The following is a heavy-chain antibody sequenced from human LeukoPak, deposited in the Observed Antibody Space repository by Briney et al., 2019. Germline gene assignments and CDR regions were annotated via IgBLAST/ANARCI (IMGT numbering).Heavy chain of an antibody. CDR2: INDNGDT. V-gene: IGHV4-34*01. Sequence: SETLSLTCAVYGGSFSGYYWSWIRQPPEKGLEWIGEINDNGDTRYNPSLKSRLTISVDMSKNQFSLKLTSVTPADTGVYYCARGSPKHDSWGQGTPVTVSS. CDR1: GGSFSGYY. J-gene: IGHJ5*01. CDR3: ARGSPKHDS.